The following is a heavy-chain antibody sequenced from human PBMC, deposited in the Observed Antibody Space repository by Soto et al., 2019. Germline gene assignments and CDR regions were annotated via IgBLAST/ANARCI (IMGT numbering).Heavy chain of an antibody. J-gene: IGHJ4*02. CDR1: GGSIYTYS. CDR2: IYSSGSA. V-gene: IGHV4-4*07. CDR3: ATIVGANDY. D-gene: IGHD1-26*01. Sequence: SETLSLTCTVPGGSIYTYSWTWLRQPAGKGLEWIGHIYSSGSANYDPSLKSRVSMSVDTSKNQFSLKLNSVTAADTAVYYCATIVGANDYWGQGALVTVSS.